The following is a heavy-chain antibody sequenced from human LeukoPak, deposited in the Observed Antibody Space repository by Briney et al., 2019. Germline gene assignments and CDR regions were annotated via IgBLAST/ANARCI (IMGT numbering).Heavy chain of an antibody. V-gene: IGHV4-34*01. CDR2: INHSGST. D-gene: IGHD2-2*01. Sequence: SETLSLTCAVYGGSFSGYYWSWIRQPPGKGLEWIGEINHSGSTNYNPSLKSRVTISVDTSKNQFSLKLSSVTAADTAVYYCARVVVVPAAIESYGMGVWGQGTTVTVSS. CDR3: ARVVVVPAAIESYGMGV. CDR1: GGSFSGYY. J-gene: IGHJ6*02.